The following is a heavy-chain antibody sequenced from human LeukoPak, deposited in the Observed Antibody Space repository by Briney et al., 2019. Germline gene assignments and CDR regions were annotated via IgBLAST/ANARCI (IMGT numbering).Heavy chain of an antibody. J-gene: IGHJ4*02. Sequence: ASVKVFCKASGYTFTDYYLHWVRQAPGQGFEWTGWSNPNSGDTNYAQKFQGRVTMTRDTSISTAHMEMSRLRSDDTAVYYCARANFLYCSSTTCLFEYWGQGTLVTVSS. V-gene: IGHV1-2*02. CDR2: SNPNSGDT. CDR1: GYTFTDYY. D-gene: IGHD2-2*01. CDR3: ARANFLYCSSTTCLFEY.